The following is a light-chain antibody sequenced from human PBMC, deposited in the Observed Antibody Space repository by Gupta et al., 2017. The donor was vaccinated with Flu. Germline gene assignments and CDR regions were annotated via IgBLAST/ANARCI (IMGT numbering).Light chain of an antibody. CDR2: EVS. CDR3: SSYTSISTNV. CDR1: SSDVGGYNY. J-gene: IGLJ1*01. Sequence: QSALTQPASVSGSPGQSITISCTGTSSDVGGYNYVSWYQQHPGKAPKLMIYEVSNRPSGVSNRFSGSKSGNTASLTISGLQAEDEADYYCSSYTSISTNVFGTGTKVTVL. V-gene: IGLV2-14*01.